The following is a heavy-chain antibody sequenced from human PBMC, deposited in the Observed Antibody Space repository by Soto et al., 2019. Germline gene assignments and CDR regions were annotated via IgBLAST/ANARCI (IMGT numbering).Heavy chain of an antibody. CDR3: ARGWGYFDSSGFPYLYAMDV. J-gene: IGHJ6*02. CDR1: GFTFSTYW. V-gene: IGHV3-7*01. D-gene: IGHD3-22*01. CDR2: IKEDGSEK. Sequence: GSLRLSCAASGFTFSTYWMSWVRQAPGKGLEWVANIKEDGSEKYYVDSVEGRLTISRDNAKNSLYLQMTSLRAEDTALYYCARGWGYFDSSGFPYLYAMDVWGQGTTVTVSS.